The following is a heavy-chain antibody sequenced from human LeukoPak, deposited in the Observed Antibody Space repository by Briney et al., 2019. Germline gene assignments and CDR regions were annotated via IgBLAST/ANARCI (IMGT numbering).Heavy chain of an antibody. CDR2: ISPSGGST. CDR1: GYTFTSNY. D-gene: IGHD1-14*01. Sequence: GASVKVSCKAFGYTFTSNYMHWVRQAPGQGPEWMGVISPSGGSTTYAQKFQGRVTMTRDMSTSTVNLELSSLRSEDTAVYYCARDARRTHYYYYYMDVWGKGTTVTVSS. CDR3: ARDARRTHYYYYYMDV. J-gene: IGHJ6*03. V-gene: IGHV1-46*01.